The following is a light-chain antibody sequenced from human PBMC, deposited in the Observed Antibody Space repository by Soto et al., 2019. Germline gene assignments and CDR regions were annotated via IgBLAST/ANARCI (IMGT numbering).Light chain of an antibody. J-gene: IGKJ2*01. CDR1: QSLLFSNGYNY. CDR2: LGS. V-gene: IGKV2-28*01. CDR3: MQALQTSYT. Sequence: DIVMTQSPLSLPVTPGEPASISCRSSQSLLFSNGYNYLDWYLQKPGQSPQLLIYLGSTRASGVPDRFSASGSGTDFTLKISRVEAEDVGVYYCMQALQTSYTFCQGTRLEIK.